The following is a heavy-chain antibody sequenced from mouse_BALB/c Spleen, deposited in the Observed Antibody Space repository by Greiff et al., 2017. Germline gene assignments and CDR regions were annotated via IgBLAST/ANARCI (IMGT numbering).Heavy chain of an antibody. CDR2: INPSSGYT. D-gene: IGHD1-1*01. V-gene: IGHV1-4*02. Sequence: QVQLKESAAELARPGASVKMSCKASGYTFTSYTMHWVKQRPGQGLEWIGYINPSSGYTEYNQKFKDKTTLTADKSSSTAYMQLSSLTSEDSAVYYCARPTTTNYAMDYWGQGTSVTVSS. CDR1: GYTFTSYT. J-gene: IGHJ4*01. CDR3: ARPTTTNYAMDY.